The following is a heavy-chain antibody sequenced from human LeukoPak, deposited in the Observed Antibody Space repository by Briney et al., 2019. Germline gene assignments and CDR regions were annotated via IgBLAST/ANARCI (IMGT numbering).Heavy chain of an antibody. J-gene: IGHJ4*02. CDR3: ARGIGDYVWYFDY. D-gene: IGHD4-17*01. V-gene: IGHV1-2*04. CDR2: INPNSGGT. Sequence: ASVKVSCKASGYTFTGYYMYWVRQAPGQGLEWMGWINPNSGGTNYAQKFQGWVTMTRDTSISTAYMELSRLRSDDTAVYYCARGIGDYVWYFDYWGQGTLVTVSS. CDR1: GYTFTGYY.